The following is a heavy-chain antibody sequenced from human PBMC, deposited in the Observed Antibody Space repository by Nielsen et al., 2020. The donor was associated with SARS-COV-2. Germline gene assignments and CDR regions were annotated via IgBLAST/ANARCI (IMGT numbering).Heavy chain of an antibody. J-gene: IGHJ4*02. Sequence: GGSLRLSCAASGFTFSSYGMHWVRQAPGKGLEWVAVISYDGSNKYYADSVKGRFTISRDNSKNTLYLQMNSLRAEDTAVYYCAKEFESVLLWFGELTPFDYWGQGTLVTVSS. D-gene: IGHD3-10*01. CDR2: ISYDGSNK. CDR1: GFTFSSYG. CDR3: AKEFESVLLWFGELTPFDY. V-gene: IGHV3-30*18.